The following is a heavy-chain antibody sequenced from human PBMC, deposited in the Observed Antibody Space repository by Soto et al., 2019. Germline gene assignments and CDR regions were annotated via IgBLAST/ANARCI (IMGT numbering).Heavy chain of an antibody. J-gene: IGHJ6*04. CDR2: IQSGGTT. CDR1: GFSVSSKY. D-gene: IGHD2-8*01. CDR3: TRHYVHFNGNRYYGVPMDV. Sequence: EVQLVESGGDLVQPGGSLRLSCAASGFSVSSKYMSWVRQAPGKGLEWVSLIQSGGTTYYAGSVKGRFPISRDYSENTLLLQMNTQRLEDTPVYYSTRHYVHFNGNRYYGVPMDVWGKGTTVTVSA. V-gene: IGHV3-66*04.